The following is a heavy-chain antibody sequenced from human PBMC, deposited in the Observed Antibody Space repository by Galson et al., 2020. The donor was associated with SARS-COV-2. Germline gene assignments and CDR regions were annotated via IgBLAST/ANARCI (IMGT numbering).Heavy chain of an antibody. Sequence: EDGETIYAQKFQGRVTMTEDTSTDTAYMELSSLRSEDTAVYYCATATPITMTGWFDPCGQGTLVTVSS. CDR3: ATATPITMTGWFDP. CDR2: EDGET. D-gene: IGHD3-22*01. V-gene: IGHV1-24*01. J-gene: IGHJ5*02.